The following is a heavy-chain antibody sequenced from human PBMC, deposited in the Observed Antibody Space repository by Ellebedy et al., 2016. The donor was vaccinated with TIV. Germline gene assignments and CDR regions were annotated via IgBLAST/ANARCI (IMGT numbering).Heavy chain of an antibody. Sequence: AASVKVSCKASGATISDFPISWVRQAPGQGLEWMGGIIPMFETTNYAQKFQGRVTITADERTTTAYMELSDLRFDDTAVYYCARGATTSSSFDPWGQGSLVTVSS. CDR2: IIPMFETT. D-gene: IGHD6-13*01. CDR3: ARGATTSSSFDP. CDR1: GATISDFP. J-gene: IGHJ5*02. V-gene: IGHV1-69*13.